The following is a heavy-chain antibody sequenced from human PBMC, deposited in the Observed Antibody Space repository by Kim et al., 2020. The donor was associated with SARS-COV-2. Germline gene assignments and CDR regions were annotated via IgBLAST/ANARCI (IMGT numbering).Heavy chain of an antibody. V-gene: IGHV4-59*13. CDR2: IYYSGST. CDR3: ARGGGYGSGSYYTFDY. D-gene: IGHD3-10*01. CDR1: GGSISSYY. Sequence: SETLSLTCTVSGGSISSYYWSWIRQPPGKGLEWIGHIYYSGSTNYNPSLKSRVTISVDTSKNQFSLKLGSVTAADTAVYYCARGGGYGSGSYYTFDYWGPGTLVTVSS. J-gene: IGHJ4*02.